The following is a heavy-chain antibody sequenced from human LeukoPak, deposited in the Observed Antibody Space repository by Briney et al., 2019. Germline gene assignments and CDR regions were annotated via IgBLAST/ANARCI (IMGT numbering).Heavy chain of an antibody. CDR2: ISSSSSYI. J-gene: IGHJ5*01. D-gene: IGHD3-22*01. CDR3: ARVGYYDSSGFDS. V-gene: IGHV3-21*01. CDR1: GFTFSSYS. Sequence: PGGSLRLSCAASGFTFSSYSMNWVRQAPGKGLEWVSSISSSSSYIYYADSVKGRFTISRDNAKNSLYLQMNSLRAKDTAVYYCARVGYYDSSGFDSWGQGTLVTVSS.